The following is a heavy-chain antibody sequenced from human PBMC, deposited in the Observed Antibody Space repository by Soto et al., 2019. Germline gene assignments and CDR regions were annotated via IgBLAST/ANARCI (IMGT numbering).Heavy chain of an antibody. CDR2: ISWNSGSI. Sequence: GGSLRLSCAASGFTFDDYAMHWVRQAPGKGLEWVSGISWNSGSIGYADSVKGRFTISRDNAKNSLYLQMNSLRAEDTALYYCAKDMGRIAVAGTRNGMDVWGQGTTVTVSS. J-gene: IGHJ6*02. CDR1: GFTFDDYA. V-gene: IGHV3-9*01. CDR3: AKDMGRIAVAGTRNGMDV. D-gene: IGHD6-19*01.